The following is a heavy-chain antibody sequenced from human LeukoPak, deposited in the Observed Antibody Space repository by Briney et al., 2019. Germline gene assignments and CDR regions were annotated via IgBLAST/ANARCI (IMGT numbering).Heavy chain of an antibody. CDR2: IYTSGST. CDR3: ARHWTTHFDY. V-gene: IGHV4-4*09. D-gene: IGHD1-1*01. J-gene: IGHJ4*02. CDR1: GGSISSYY. Sequence: PSETLSLTCTVSGGSISSYYWSWIRQPPGKGLEWIGYIYTSGSTNYNPSLKSRVIISVDTSKNQFSLKLSSVTAADTAVYYCARHWTTHFDYWGQGTLVTVSS.